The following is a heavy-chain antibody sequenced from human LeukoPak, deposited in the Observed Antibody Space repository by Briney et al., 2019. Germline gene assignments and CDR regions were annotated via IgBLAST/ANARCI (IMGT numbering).Heavy chain of an antibody. J-gene: IGHJ6*04. CDR3: AKDRTALLWFLDV. CDR2: ISASGGTT. CDR1: GFTFSSYS. D-gene: IGHD5-18*01. V-gene: IGHV3-23*01. Sequence: GGSLRLSCAASGFTFSSYSMNWVRQAPGKGLEWVSAISASGGTTYYADSVKGRFTISRDTSKNMLYLQMNSLRAEDTAVYYCAKDRTALLWFLDVWGEGTTVTISA.